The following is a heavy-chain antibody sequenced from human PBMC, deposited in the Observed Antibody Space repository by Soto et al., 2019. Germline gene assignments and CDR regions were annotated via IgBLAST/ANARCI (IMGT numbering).Heavy chain of an antibody. Sequence: QVQLQESGPGLVKPSETLSLTCTVSGGSVSSGSDFWSWIRQPPGKGPEWLGHIYYTGSTNYNPSLKSRATLSVDTSKNQFSLKLSSVTTADTAVYYCARDQAYSGSYYFDHWGQGALVTVSS. J-gene: IGHJ4*02. D-gene: IGHD1-26*01. CDR2: IYYTGST. CDR1: GGSVSSGSDF. V-gene: IGHV4-61*01. CDR3: ARDQAYSGSYYFDH.